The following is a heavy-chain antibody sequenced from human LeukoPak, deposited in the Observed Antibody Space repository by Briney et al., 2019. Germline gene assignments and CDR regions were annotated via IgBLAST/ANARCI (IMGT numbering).Heavy chain of an antibody. D-gene: IGHD3-22*01. CDR2: IWYDGSNK. CDR3: ARGTKWLLPSPIDY. J-gene: IGHJ4*02. CDR1: GFTFSNYS. V-gene: IGHV3-33*08. Sequence: PGGSLRLSCAASGFTFSNYSMNWVRQAPGKGLEWVAVIWYDGSNKYYADSVKGRFTISRDNSKNTLYLQMNSLRAEDTAVYYCARGTKWLLPSPIDYWGQGTLVTVSS.